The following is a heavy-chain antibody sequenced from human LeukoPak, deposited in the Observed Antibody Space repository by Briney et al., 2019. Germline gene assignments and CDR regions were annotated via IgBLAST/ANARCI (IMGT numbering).Heavy chain of an antibody. J-gene: IGHJ4*02. CDR2: ISSSSDSI. CDR3: ASQSAGYSSGWYGDY. D-gene: IGHD6-19*01. Sequence: GGSLRLSCAASGFTISTYGMIWVRQAPGKGLEWLSYISSSSDSIKYADSVKGRFTSSRDNAKNSLYLQMNSLRAEDTAVYYCASQSAGYSSGWYGDYWGQGTLVTVSS. V-gene: IGHV3-48*04. CDR1: GFTISTYG.